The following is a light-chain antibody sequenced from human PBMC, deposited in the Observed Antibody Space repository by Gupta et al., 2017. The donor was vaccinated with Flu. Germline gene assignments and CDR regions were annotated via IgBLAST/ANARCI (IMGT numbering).Light chain of an antibody. J-gene: IGLJ2*01. CDR2: RSL. CDR1: NSNIGINY. V-gene: IGLV1-47*01. CDR3: AAWDDSLSGVV. Sequence: QSVLTQPPSASGTPGQRVTISCSGGNSNIGINYVYWYQQLPGAAPKLLIYRSLQRPSGVPARFSGSKSGTSASLAISGLRSDDEADYYCAAWDDSLSGVVFGGGTKLTVL.